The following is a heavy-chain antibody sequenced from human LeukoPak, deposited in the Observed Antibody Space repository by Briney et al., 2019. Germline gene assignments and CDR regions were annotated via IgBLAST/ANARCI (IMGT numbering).Heavy chain of an antibody. D-gene: IGHD3-10*01. CDR1: GFTFSSYE. Sequence: GGSLRLSCAASGFTFSSYEMNWVRQAPGKGLEWVSYISSSGSTIYYADSVKGRFTISRDNAKNSLYLQMNSLRAEDTAVYYCARTSSGSPTQVPYYYGSGSYWPYYYYMDVWGKGTTVTISS. J-gene: IGHJ6*03. CDR2: ISSSGSTI. CDR3: ARTSSGSPTQVPYYYGSGSYWPYYYYMDV. V-gene: IGHV3-48*03.